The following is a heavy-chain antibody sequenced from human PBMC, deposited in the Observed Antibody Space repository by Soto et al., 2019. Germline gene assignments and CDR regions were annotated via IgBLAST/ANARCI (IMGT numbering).Heavy chain of an antibody. V-gene: IGHV3-72*01. D-gene: IGHD6-19*01. CDR1: GFTLSDHY. Sequence: SGFTLSDHYMDWARQAPGKGLEWVGRSRNKAKSYSTDYAASVKGRFTISRDDSQNSLYLQMNSLKTEDTAVYYCVRAPYSSGWYDYWGQGTLVTVSS. CDR3: VRAPYSSGWYDY. J-gene: IGHJ4*02. CDR2: SRNKAKSYST.